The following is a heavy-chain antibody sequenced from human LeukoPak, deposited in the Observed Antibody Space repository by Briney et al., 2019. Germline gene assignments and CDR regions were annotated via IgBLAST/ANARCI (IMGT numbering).Heavy chain of an antibody. J-gene: IGHJ4*02. Sequence: GRSLRLSCAGSGFTFSGYGMHWVRQAPGKGPEWVAVISYDGYIKKYADSVKGRFTISRDNSKNTLYLQMNSLRAEDMAVYYCAKDFSGLGYYFDHWGQGTLVTVSS. D-gene: IGHD6-19*01. V-gene: IGHV3-30*18. CDR2: ISYDGYIK. CDR3: AKDFSGLGYYFDH. CDR1: GFTFSGYG.